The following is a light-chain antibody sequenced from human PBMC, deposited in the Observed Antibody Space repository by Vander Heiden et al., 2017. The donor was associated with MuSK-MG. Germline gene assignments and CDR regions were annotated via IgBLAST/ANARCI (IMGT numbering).Light chain of an antibody. CDR3: QEYSSAPYT. Sequence: DIQMTQSPSSLSASVGDRVTITCRASRGISNYLAWYQQEPGKVPKVLIDAASALRSGVASRCSGSGSGTDFTLIISSLQPEDVATYYWQEYSSAPYTFGQGTKVEIK. V-gene: IGKV1-27*01. CDR1: RGISNY. J-gene: IGKJ2*01. CDR2: AAS.